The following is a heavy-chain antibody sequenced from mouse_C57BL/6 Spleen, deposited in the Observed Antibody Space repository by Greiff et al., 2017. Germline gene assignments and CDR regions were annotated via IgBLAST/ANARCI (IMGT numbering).Heavy chain of an antibody. CDR2: ILPGSGST. CDR1: GYTFTGYW. Sequence: VQLQQSGAELMKPGASVKLSCKATGYTFTGYWIEWVKQRPGHGLEWIGEILPGSGSTNYNEKFKGKATFTADTSSNTAYMQLSSLTTEDSAIYYGARRDYYGSSHDYAMDYWGQGTSVTVSS. D-gene: IGHD1-1*01. J-gene: IGHJ4*01. CDR3: ARRDYYGSSHDYAMDY. V-gene: IGHV1-9*01.